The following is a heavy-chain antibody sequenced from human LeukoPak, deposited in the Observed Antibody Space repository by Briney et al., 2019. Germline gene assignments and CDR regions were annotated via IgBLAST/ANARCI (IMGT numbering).Heavy chain of an antibody. CDR2: IIPNVDIR. CDR3: ARESGSSGYYPNDY. V-gene: IGHV1-69*04. J-gene: IGHJ4*02. D-gene: IGHD3-22*01. CDR1: GGTFGNYA. Sequence: ASVKVSCKASGGTFGNYAVSWVRQAPGQGLEWMGRIIPNVDIRNYEQKFQGRVTITADESTSTVYLELTTLRSDDTAVYYCARESGSSGYYPNDYWGQGTLVTVSS.